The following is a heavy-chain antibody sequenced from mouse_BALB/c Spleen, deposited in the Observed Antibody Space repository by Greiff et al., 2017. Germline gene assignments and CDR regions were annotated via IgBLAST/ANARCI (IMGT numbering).Heavy chain of an antibody. D-gene: IGHD1-1*01. CDR1: GFTFSSFG. J-gene: IGHJ2*01. Sequence: EVQVVESGGGLVQPGGSRKLSCAASGFTFSSFGMHWVRQAPEKGLEWVAYISSGSSTIYYADTVKGRFTISRDNPKNTLFLQMTSLRSEDTAMYYCAREGYGSSYGYFDYWGQGTTLTVSS. V-gene: IGHV5-17*02. CDR3: AREGYGSSYGYFDY. CDR2: ISSGSSTI.